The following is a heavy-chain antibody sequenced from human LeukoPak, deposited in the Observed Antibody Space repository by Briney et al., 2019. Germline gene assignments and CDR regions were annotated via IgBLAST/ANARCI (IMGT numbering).Heavy chain of an antibody. CDR3: ARDSSGWYYFDY. Sequence: GGSLRLSCAASGSTFSSYGMHWVRQAPGKGLEWVAVISYDGSNKYYADSVKGRFTISRDNSKNTLYLQMNSLRAEDTAVYYCARDSSGWYYFDYWGQGTLVTVSS. D-gene: IGHD6-19*01. CDR2: ISYDGSNK. CDR1: GSTFSSYG. J-gene: IGHJ4*02. V-gene: IGHV3-30*03.